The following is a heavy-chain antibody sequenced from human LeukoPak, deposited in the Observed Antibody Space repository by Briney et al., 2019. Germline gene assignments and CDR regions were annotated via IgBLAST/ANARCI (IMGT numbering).Heavy chain of an antibody. Sequence: SVKVSCKASGGTFSSYAISWVRQAPGQGLEWMGRIIPILGIANYAQKFQGRVTITADKSTSTAYMELSSLRSDDTAVYYCARVPLKTILGVTQNWFAPGGQGTLVTASS. J-gene: IGHJ5*02. CDR3: ARVPLKTILGVTQNWFAP. D-gene: IGHD3-3*01. V-gene: IGHV1-69*04. CDR1: GGTFSSYA. CDR2: IIPILGIA.